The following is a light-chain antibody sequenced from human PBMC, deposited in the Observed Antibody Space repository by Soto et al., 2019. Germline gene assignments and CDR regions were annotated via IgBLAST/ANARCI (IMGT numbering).Light chain of an antibody. V-gene: IGLV2-11*01. Sequence: QSALTQPRSVSGSPGQSVTISCTGTTTDVDGYKYVSWYQHHPGKAPKLVIFDVTKRPSGVPDRFSGAKSGNTASLTISGLQAEDEADYYCSSYTSSILVFGGGTKVTVL. CDR1: TTDVDGYKY. CDR3: SSYTSSILV. CDR2: DVT. J-gene: IGLJ3*02.